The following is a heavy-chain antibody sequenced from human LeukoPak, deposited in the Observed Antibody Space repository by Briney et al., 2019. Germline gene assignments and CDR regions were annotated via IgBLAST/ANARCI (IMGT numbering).Heavy chain of an antibody. CDR2: IYSGGST. J-gene: IGHJ4*02. D-gene: IGHD4-17*01. Sequence: PGGSLRLSCAASGFTFSSYAMSWVRQAPGMGLEWVSVIYSGGSTYYADSVKGRFTISRDNSKNTLYLQMNSLRAEDTAVYYCASLPSTVIPTYFDYWGQGTLVTVSS. V-gene: IGHV3-53*01. CDR1: GFTFSSYA. CDR3: ASLPSTVIPTYFDY.